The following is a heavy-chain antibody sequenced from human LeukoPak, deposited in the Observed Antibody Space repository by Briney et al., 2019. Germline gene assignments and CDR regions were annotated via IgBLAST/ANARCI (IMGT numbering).Heavy chain of an antibody. CDR3: ARKGGGTYYDILTGSNQQTSNWFDP. D-gene: IGHD3-9*01. CDR1: GGSISSSSYY. Sequence: SETLSLTCTVSGGSISSSSYYWGWIRQPPGKGLEWIGSIYYSGSTNYNPSLKSRVTISVDTSKNQFSLKLSSVTAADTAVYYCARKGGGTYYDILTGSNQQTSNWFDPWGQGTLVTVSS. CDR2: IYYSGST. J-gene: IGHJ5*02. V-gene: IGHV4-39*07.